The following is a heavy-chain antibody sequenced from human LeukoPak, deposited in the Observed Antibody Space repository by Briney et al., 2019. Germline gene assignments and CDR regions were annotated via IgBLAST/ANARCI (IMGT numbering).Heavy chain of an antibody. CDR1: GGTFNTSP. J-gene: IGHJ4*02. CDR2: INPKIGGT. Sequence: ASVKVSCKASGGTFNTSPLSWLRQAPGQGLEWMGWINPKIGGTNYAQKFQGRVTMTRDTSISTAYMELSRLRSDDTAIYYCAGGRAVSGTGGYWGQGTLVTVSS. V-gene: IGHV1-2*02. D-gene: IGHD6-19*01. CDR3: AGGRAVSGTGGY.